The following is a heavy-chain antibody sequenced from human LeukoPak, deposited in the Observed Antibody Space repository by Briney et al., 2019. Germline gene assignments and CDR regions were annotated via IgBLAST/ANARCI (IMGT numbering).Heavy chain of an antibody. V-gene: IGHV3-33*01. Sequence: QPGTSLRLSCAASGFTFSSYGMHWVRQAPGKGLEWVAVIWYDGSDKYYADSVKGRFTISRDNSKNTLYLQMNSLRAEDTAVYYCARDMTVTTHNWFDPWGQGTLVTVSS. CDR1: GFTFSSYG. D-gene: IGHD4-17*01. CDR3: ARDMTVTTHNWFDP. CDR2: IWYDGSDK. J-gene: IGHJ5*02.